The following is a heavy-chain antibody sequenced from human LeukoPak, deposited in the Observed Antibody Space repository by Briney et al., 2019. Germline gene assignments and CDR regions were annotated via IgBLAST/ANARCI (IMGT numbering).Heavy chain of an antibody. CDR1: GGSFSGYY. CDR3: AREPLWFGDPLGWFDP. J-gene: IGHJ5*02. D-gene: IGHD3-10*01. CDR2: INHSGST. Sequence: SETLSLTCAVYGGSFSGYYWSWIRQPPGKGLEWIGEINHSGSTNYNPSLKSRVTISVDTSKNQFSLKLSSVTAADTAVYYCAREPLWFGDPLGWFDPWGQGTLVTVSS. V-gene: IGHV4-34*01.